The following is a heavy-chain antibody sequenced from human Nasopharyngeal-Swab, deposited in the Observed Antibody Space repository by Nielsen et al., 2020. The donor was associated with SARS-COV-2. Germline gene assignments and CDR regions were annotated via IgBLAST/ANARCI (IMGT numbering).Heavy chain of an antibody. D-gene: IGHD1-26*01. CDR1: GYSFTSYW. Sequence: GESLKISCKGSGYSFTSYWISWVRQMPGKGLEWMGRIDPSDSYTNYSPSFQGHVTISADKSISTAYLQWSSLKASDTAMYYCASWGIVARSSGPDYWGQGTLVTVSS. J-gene: IGHJ4*02. CDR2: IDPSDSYT. V-gene: IGHV5-10-1*01. CDR3: ASWGIVARSSGPDY.